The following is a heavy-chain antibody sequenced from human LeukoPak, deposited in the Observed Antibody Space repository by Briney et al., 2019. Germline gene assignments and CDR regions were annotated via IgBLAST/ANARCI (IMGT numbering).Heavy chain of an antibody. V-gene: IGHV3-48*04. CDR3: ARVAAGYSVNYFDY. CDR2: ISTAGTTV. J-gene: IGHJ4*02. CDR1: GFTFSSYS. Sequence: GGSLRLSCAASGFTFSSYSLNWVRQAPGKGLEWISYISTAGTTVYYADSVKGRFTISRDNAKNSLYLQMNSLRVEDTAVYYCARVAAGYSVNYFDYWGQGTLVTVSS. D-gene: IGHD4-23*01.